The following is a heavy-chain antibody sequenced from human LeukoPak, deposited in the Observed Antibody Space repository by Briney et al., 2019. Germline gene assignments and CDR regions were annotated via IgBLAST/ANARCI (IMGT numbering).Heavy chain of an antibody. CDR3: ARGTKLGYCSSTSCYRPPGWFDP. D-gene: IGHD2-2*02. Sequence: SETLSLTCAVYGGSFSGYYWSWIRQPPGKGLEWIGEINHSGSTNYNPSPKSRVTISVDTSKNQFSLKLSSVTAADTAVYYCARGTKLGYCSSTSCYRPPGWFDPWGQGTLVTVSS. CDR1: GGSFSGYY. J-gene: IGHJ5*02. CDR2: INHSGST. V-gene: IGHV4-34*01.